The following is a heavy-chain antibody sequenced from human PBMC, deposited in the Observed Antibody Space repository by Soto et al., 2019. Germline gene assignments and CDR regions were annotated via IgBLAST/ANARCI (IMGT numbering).Heavy chain of an antibody. CDR2: ISSSSSYI. V-gene: IGHV3-21*01. CDR3: ARDPRPPKLYYGMDV. D-gene: IGHD6-6*01. Sequence: PGGSLRLSCAASGFTFSSYSMNWVRQAPGKGLEWVSSISSSSSYIYYADSVKGRFTISRDNAKNSLYLQMNSLRADDTAVYYCARDPRPPKLYYGMDVWGQGTTVTVSS. J-gene: IGHJ6*02. CDR1: GFTFSSYS.